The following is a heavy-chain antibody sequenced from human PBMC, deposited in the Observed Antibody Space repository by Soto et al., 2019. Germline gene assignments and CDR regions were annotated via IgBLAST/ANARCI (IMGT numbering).Heavy chain of an antibody. Sequence: QVQLVQSGAEVKKPGASVKVSCKASGYTFTSYDINWVRQATGQGLEWMGWMNPNSGNTGYAQKFQGRVTMTRNTSIRTAYMGLSSLRCEDTAVYYCASRGYSSSWYYYYYYGMDVWGQGTTVTVSS. J-gene: IGHJ6*02. D-gene: IGHD6-13*01. CDR2: MNPNSGNT. V-gene: IGHV1-8*01. CDR1: GYTFTSYD. CDR3: ASRGYSSSWYYYYYYGMDV.